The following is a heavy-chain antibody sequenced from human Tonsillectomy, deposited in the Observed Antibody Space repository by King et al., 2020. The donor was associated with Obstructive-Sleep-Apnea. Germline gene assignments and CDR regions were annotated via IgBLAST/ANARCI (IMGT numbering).Heavy chain of an antibody. D-gene: IGHD3-10*01. J-gene: IGHJ2*01. V-gene: IGHV3-49*03. CDR1: GFAFVDYA. CDR3: TKEDRGSGRGYFDL. CDR2: IRSEGYGGAT. Sequence: VQLVESGGGLVQPGRSLRLSCTTSGFAFVDYAMDWFRQAPGKGLEWIGFIRSEGYGGATEYGASVKDRFIISRDDSKGTAYLQMNSLKTEDTAIYYCTKEDRGSGRGYFDLWGRGTLVSVSS.